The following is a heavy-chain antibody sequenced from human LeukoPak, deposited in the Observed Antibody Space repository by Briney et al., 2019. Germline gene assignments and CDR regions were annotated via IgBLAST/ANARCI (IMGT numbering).Heavy chain of an antibody. CDR1: GFILSNYW. V-gene: IGHV3-7*01. J-gene: IGHJ4*02. Sequence: PGGSLRLSCAASGFILSNYWMTWVRQSPGKGLEWVANIKEDGSEKYYVDSVKGRFTISRDNAKNSLYLQMNSLRAEDTAVYYCARDRRRLAGLTFQRNLWFGESIDYWGQGTLVTVSS. CDR3: ARDRRRLAGLTFQRNLWFGESIDY. D-gene: IGHD3-10*01. CDR2: IKEDGSEK.